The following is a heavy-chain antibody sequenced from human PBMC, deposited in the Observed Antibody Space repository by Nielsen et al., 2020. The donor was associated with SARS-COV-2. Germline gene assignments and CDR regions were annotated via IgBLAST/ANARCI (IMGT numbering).Heavy chain of an antibody. CDR1: GYTLTELS. D-gene: IGHD4-17*01. Sequence: ASVKVSCKVSGYTLTELSMHWVRQAPGKGLEWMGGFDPEDGETIYAQKFQGRVTMTEDTSTDTAYMELSSLRSEDTAVYYCARARGHDYGDYEVVWAFDIWGQGTMVTVSS. V-gene: IGHV1-24*01. CDR3: ARARGHDYGDYEVVWAFDI. J-gene: IGHJ3*02. CDR2: FDPEDGET.